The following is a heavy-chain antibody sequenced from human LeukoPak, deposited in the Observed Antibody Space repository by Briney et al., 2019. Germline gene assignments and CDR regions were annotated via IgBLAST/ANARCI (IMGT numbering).Heavy chain of an antibody. CDR2: ISAYNGNT. CDR1: GYTFTSYG. CDR3: ARDYYDILTGDFDY. D-gene: IGHD3-9*01. Sequence: GASVKVSCKASGYTFTSYGNSWVGQPPGQGLGRGGWISAYNGNTNYAQKLQGRVTMTTDTSTSTAYMELRSLRSDDTAVYYCARDYYDILTGDFDYWGQGTLVTVSS. J-gene: IGHJ4*02. V-gene: IGHV1-18*04.